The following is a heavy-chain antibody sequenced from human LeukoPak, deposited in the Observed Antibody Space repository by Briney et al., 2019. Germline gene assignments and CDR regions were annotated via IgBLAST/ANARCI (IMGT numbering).Heavy chain of an antibody. CDR2: ISSSSSYI. CDR3: ARERKYDSNFDY. V-gene: IGHV3-21*01. Sequence: GGSLRLSCAASGFTFSSYSMNWVRQAPGKGLEWVSFISSSSSYIYYADSMKGRFTISRDNAKNTLYLQMNSLRAEDTAVYYCARERKYDSNFDYWGQGTLVTVSS. J-gene: IGHJ4*02. D-gene: IGHD1-1*01. CDR1: GFTFSSYS.